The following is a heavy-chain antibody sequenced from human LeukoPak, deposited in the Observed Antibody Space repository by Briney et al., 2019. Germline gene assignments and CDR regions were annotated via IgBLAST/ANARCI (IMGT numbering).Heavy chain of an antibody. Sequence: PSETLSLTCTVSGGYISSYYWSWIRQPPGRGLEWIGYIYNSGSTNFNPSLKSRVTISVDTSKNQISLKLTSVTAADTAVYYCARWSGWPNYNMDVWGKGTTVTMSS. CDR1: GGYISSYY. CDR2: IYNSGST. V-gene: IGHV4-59*01. J-gene: IGHJ6*03. CDR3: ARWSGWPNYNMDV. D-gene: IGHD6-19*01.